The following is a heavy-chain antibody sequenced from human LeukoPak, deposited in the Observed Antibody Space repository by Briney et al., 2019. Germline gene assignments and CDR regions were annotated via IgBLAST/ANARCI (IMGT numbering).Heavy chain of an antibody. V-gene: IGHV3-23*01. Sequence: TGGSLRLSCAASGFTFSSYAMNWVRQAPGKGLEWVSLISGSGGSAYYADSVKGRFTVSRDNSKNTLYLQMNSLRAEDTAVYYCAKSNLKYFDPWGQGTLVTVSS. CDR3: AKSNLKYFDP. J-gene: IGHJ4*02. CDR2: ISGSGGSA. CDR1: GFTFSSYA.